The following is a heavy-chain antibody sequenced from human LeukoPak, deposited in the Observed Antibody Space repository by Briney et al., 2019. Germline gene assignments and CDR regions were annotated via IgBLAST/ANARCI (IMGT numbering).Heavy chain of an antibody. V-gene: IGHV4-4*09. CDR3: ARRTYYYYYYMDA. CDR1: GGSISSYY. Sequence: SETLSLTCTVSGGSISSYYWSWIRQPPGKGLEWIGYIYTSGSTNYNPSLKSRVTISVDTSKNQFSLKLSSVTAADTAVYYCARRTYYYYYYMDAWGKGTTVTVSS. J-gene: IGHJ6*03. CDR2: IYTSGST.